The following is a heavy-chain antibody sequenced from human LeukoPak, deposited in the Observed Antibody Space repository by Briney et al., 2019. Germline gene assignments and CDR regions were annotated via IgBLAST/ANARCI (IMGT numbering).Heavy chain of an antibody. Sequence: SETLSLTCAVSGYSISSGYYWGWIRQPPGKGLEWLGSIYHSGSTYYNPSLKSRVTISVDTSKNQFSLKLSSVTAADTAVYYCAGPGGTKGYWGQGTLVTVSS. CDR2: IYHSGST. CDR3: AGPGGTKGY. D-gene: IGHD2-2*01. J-gene: IGHJ4*02. CDR1: GYSISSGYY. V-gene: IGHV4-38-2*01.